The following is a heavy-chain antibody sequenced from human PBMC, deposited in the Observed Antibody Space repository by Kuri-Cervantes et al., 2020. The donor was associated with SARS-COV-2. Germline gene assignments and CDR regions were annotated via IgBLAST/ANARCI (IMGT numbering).Heavy chain of an antibody. D-gene: IGHD2-2*01. V-gene: IGHV3-30-3*01. J-gene: IGHJ3*02. CDR2: ISYDGSNK. CDR1: GFTFSSYA. CDR3: AREGDIVAVHDAFDI. Sequence: GESLKISCAASGFTFSSYAMHWVRQAPGKGLEWVAVISYDGSNKYYADSVKGRFTISRDNSKNTLYLQMNSLRAGDAAVYYCAREGDIVAVHDAFDIWGQGTMVTVSS.